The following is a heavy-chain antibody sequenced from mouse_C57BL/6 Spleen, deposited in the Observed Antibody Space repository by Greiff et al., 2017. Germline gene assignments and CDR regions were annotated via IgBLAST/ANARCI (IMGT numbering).Heavy chain of an antibody. V-gene: IGHV1-80*01. Sequence: VQLQQSGAELVKPGASVKISCKASGYAFSSYWMNWVKQRPGKGLEWIGQISPGDGDTNYNGKFKGKATLTADKSSSTAYMQLTSLSSEDSAVYFFARGGWLLPYVFPSMDYWGQGTSVTVSS. CDR2: ISPGDGDT. CDR1: GYAFSSYW. CDR3: ARGGWLLPYVFPSMDY. J-gene: IGHJ4*01. D-gene: IGHD2-3*01.